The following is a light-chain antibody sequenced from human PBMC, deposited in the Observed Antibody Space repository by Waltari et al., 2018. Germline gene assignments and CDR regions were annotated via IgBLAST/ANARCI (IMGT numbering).Light chain of an antibody. V-gene: IGLV2-14*03. CDR3: SSYRGNTRYV. CDR2: GVT. CDR1: SDVCSYKY. Sequence: QSALTQPASVSGSPGQSITISCTGSDVCSYKYVSWYQQHPCKAPKLILFGVTNRPSRILRRFSGSKSGNSASLTISGLQAEDEVDYYCSSYRGNTRYVFGTGPKVTV. J-gene: IGLJ1*01.